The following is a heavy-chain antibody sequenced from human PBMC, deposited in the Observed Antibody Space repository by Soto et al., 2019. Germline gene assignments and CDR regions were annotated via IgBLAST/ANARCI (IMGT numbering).Heavy chain of an antibody. CDR1: GGSISSYY. J-gene: IGHJ4*02. D-gene: IGHD3-3*01. CDR3: ARARLNYDFFLVSEFDY. CDR2: IYYSGST. V-gene: IGHV4-59*01. Sequence: SETLSLTCTVSGGSISSYYWSWIRQPPGKGLEWIGYIYYSGSTNYNPSLKSRVTISVDTSKNQFSLKLSSVTAADTAVYYCARARLNYDFFLVSEFDYWGQGTLVTVSS.